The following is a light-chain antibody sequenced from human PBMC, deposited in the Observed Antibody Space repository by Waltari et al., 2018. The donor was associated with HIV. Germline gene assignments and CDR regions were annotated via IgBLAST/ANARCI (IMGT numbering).Light chain of an antibody. CDR3: AAWDDSLSVVYV. J-gene: IGLJ1*01. Sequence: QSVLTQPPSASGTPGQRVTISCSGSSSNIGSKYVYWYQQLPGTAPKLLIYRNNLRPSGVPDRVSGSKSGTSASLAISGLRSEDEADYYCAAWDDSLSVVYVFGTGTKVTVL. V-gene: IGLV1-47*01. CDR1: SSNIGSKY. CDR2: RNN.